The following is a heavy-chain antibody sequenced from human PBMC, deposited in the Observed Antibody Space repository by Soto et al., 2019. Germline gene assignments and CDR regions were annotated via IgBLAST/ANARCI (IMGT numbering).Heavy chain of an antibody. D-gene: IGHD6-13*01. CDR3: PTDVKGSPGNYYYYGMDV. CDR1: GFTFSNAW. Sequence: EVQLVESGGGLVKPGGSLRLSCAASGFTFSNAWMSWVRQAPGKGLEWVGRIKSKTDGGTTDYAAPVKGRFTISRDDSNNTLYLQMNSLKTEDTAVYYCPTDVKGSPGNYYYYGMDVWGQGTTVTVSS. J-gene: IGHJ6*02. CDR2: IKSKTDGGTT. V-gene: IGHV3-15*01.